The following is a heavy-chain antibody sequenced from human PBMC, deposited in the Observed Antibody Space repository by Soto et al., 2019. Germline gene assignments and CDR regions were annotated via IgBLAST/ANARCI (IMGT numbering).Heavy chain of an antibody. CDR3: ALLNDGDYTF. J-gene: IGHJ4*02. V-gene: IGHV2-5*02. Sequence: QITFKESGPTLVKPKQTLALTCTFSGFSVTSDGVGVGWIRQPPGKALEWLAVIFWDDDKRYSPSLESRLSIARDTSKDQVFLTMTNMDSVDTATYYCALLNDGDYTFWGQGTRVTVSS. CDR2: IFWDDDK. CDR1: GFSVTSDGVG. D-gene: IGHD4-17*01.